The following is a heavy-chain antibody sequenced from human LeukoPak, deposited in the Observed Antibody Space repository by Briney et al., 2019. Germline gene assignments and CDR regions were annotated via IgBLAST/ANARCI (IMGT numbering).Heavy chain of an antibody. D-gene: IGHD3-10*01. Sequence: KPGGSLRLSCAASGFTFSSYAMSWVRLAPGKGLEWVSSISSSSSYIYYADSVKGRFTISRDNAKNSLYLQMNSLRAEDTAVYYCARVRGRNWFDPWGQGTLVTVSS. CDR3: ARVRGRNWFDP. CDR2: ISSSSSYI. J-gene: IGHJ5*02. CDR1: GFTFSSYA. V-gene: IGHV3-21*01.